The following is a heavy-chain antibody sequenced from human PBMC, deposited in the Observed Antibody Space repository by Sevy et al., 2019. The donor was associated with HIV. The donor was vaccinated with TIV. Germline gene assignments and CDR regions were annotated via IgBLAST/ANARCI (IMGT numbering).Heavy chain of an antibody. CDR3: VIPFSGGGGGY. D-gene: IGHD2-21*01. Sequence: WGSLRLSCAGSGFTFSTYAMHWVRQTPGRGLEWVSTISYDGFNKYYRDSVKGRFAISRDNSKNTQYLQMNSLRVEDTAVYYCVIPFSGGGGGYWGQGTLVTVSS. V-gene: IGHV3-30*09. CDR2: ISYDGFNK. CDR1: GFTFSTYA. J-gene: IGHJ4*02.